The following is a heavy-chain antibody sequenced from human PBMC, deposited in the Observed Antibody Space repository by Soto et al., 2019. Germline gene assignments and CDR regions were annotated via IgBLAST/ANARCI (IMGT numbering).Heavy chain of an antibody. CDR1: GYTLTELS. CDR3: ARRDPYYYYMDV. J-gene: IGHJ6*03. Sequence: ASVKVSCKVSGYTLTELSMHWVRQAPGKGLEWMGGFDPEDGETIYAQKFRGRVTMTADTSTGTVYMDLGSLTADDTAVYYCARRDPYYYYMDVWGKGTTVTVSS. CDR2: FDPEDGET. V-gene: IGHV1-24*01.